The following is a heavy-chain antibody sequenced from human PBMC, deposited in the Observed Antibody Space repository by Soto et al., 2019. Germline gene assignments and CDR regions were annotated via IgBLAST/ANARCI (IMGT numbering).Heavy chain of an antibody. Sequence: QVHLVQSGAEVKKPGASVKVSCRVSGYTLTDLAMYWVRQAPGKGLEWMGGFDPDDAETGYAQQFQGRVTMTEDTSTDTAYMEVSSLASDDTAVYYFAMTAQGHDYGDNVHFYKPMDVWGQGTTVTVSS. D-gene: IGHD4-17*01. CDR3: AMTAQGHDYGDNVHFYKPMDV. V-gene: IGHV1-24*01. CDR1: GYTLTDLA. J-gene: IGHJ6*02. CDR2: FDPDDAET.